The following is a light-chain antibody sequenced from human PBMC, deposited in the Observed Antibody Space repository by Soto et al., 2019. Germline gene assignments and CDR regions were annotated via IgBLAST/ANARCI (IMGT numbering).Light chain of an antibody. CDR3: AAWDDSLNGAV. Sequence: QSVLTQPPSASGTPGQRVTISCSGSSSNIGSNTVNWYQQFPGTAPKVLIYSNNQRPSGVPDRFSGSKSGTSASLAISGLQSEDEADYYCAAWDDSLNGAVFGGGTQLTVL. CDR1: SSNIGSNT. J-gene: IGLJ7*01. V-gene: IGLV1-44*01. CDR2: SNN.